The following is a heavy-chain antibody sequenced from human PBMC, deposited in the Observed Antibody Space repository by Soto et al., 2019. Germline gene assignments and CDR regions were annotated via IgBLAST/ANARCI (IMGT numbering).Heavy chain of an antibody. CDR1: GYDFSSYG. CDR3: VRDPQRNDY. Sequence: QVQLVQSGAEVKKPGASVKVSCKASGYDFSSYGISWVRQAPGQGLEWMGWISASNGNRDYAQQFQGRVTMTSETSRTTAYMELRSLRSDDTAVYYCVRDPQRNDYWGQGTLVNVSS. J-gene: IGHJ4*02. D-gene: IGHD2-2*01. V-gene: IGHV1-18*04. CDR2: ISASNGNR.